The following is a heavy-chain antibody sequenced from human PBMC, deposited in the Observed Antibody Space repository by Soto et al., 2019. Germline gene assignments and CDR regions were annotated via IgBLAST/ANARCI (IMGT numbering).Heavy chain of an antibody. J-gene: IGHJ4*02. CDR1: GDSISSDKW. D-gene: IGHD2-21*02. CDR3: ARGGDWQFDY. CDR2: IHHSGRT. V-gene: IGHV4-4*02. Sequence: QVQLQESGPGLVKPSGTLSLTCAVSGDSISSDKWWSWVRQPPGKGLEWIGEIHHSGRTNHNPSLKSRVTILVEQSKNQVSLELSSMTASDTALYYCARGGDWQFDYWGQGTLVTVSS.